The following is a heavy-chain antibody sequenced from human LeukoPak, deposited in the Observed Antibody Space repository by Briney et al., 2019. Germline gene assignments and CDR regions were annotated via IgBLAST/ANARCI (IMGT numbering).Heavy chain of an antibody. J-gene: IGHJ4*02. D-gene: IGHD3-10*01. CDR3: ARAILRDYGSGRGVFDY. CDR1: GGSISSYY. V-gene: IGHV4-59*01. Sequence: SETLSLTCTVSGGSISSYYWSWIRQPPGKGLEWIGYIYYSGSTNYNPSLKSRVTISVDTSKNQFSLRLSSVTAADTAVYYCARAILRDYGSGRGVFDYWGQGTLVTVSS. CDR2: IYYSGST.